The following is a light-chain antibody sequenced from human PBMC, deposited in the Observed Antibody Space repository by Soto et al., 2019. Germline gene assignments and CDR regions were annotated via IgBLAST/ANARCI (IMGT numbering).Light chain of an antibody. J-gene: IGLJ2*01. V-gene: IGLV2-8*01. CDR1: SSDVGGYNY. Sequence: QSALTQPPSASGSPGQSVTISCTGTSSDVGGYNYVSWYQQHPGKAPKLMIYEVSKRPSGVPDRFSGSKSGNTASLTVSGLQAEDEADYYCSSYAGSTPVVFGGGTKVT. CDR2: EVS. CDR3: SSYAGSTPVV.